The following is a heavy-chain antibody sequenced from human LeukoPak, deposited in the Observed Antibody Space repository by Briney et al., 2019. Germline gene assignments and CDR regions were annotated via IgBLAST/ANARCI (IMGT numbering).Heavy chain of an antibody. CDR1: GFTFSSYS. V-gene: IGHV3-21*01. CDR2: ISSSSSYI. D-gene: IGHD1-26*01. CDR3: ARDSGSYYSRFDY. Sequence: GGSLRLSCAASGFTFSSYSMNWVRQAPGKGLEWVSSISSSSSYIYYADSVKGRFTISRDNAKNSLYLQMNSLRAEDTAVYYCARDSGSYYSRFDYWGQGTLVTVSS. J-gene: IGHJ4*02.